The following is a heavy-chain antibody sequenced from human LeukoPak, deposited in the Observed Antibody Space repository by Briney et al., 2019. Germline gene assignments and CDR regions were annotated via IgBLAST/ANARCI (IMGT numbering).Heavy chain of an antibody. V-gene: IGHV3-53*01. D-gene: IGHD3-10*01. Sequence: GGSLRLSCAASGFTVGNTYMSWVRQAPGKGLEWVSLIYSGGGTYSADSVKGRFTISRDISKNTLYLQMNSLRAEDTAVYYCARVTMVRGVTTKGVDYFDYWGQGTLVTVSS. CDR3: ARVTMVRGVTTKGVDYFDY. CDR2: IYSGGGT. CDR1: GFTVGNTY. J-gene: IGHJ4*02.